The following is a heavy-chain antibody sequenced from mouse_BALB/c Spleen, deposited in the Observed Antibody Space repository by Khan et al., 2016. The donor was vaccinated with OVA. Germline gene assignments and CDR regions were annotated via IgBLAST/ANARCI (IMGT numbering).Heavy chain of an antibody. J-gene: IGHJ2*01. Sequence: VQLQESGAELAKPGASVKMSCTASGYTFTSYWMHWIKQRPGQGLEWIGYINPTSGYPDYNQKFKDKATLTADKSSSTAYMQLSSLTSDDSAVDYCARDRIDYWGQGTALTVSS. CDR3: ARDRIDY. CDR2: INPTSGYP. V-gene: IGHV1-7*01. CDR1: GYTFTSYW.